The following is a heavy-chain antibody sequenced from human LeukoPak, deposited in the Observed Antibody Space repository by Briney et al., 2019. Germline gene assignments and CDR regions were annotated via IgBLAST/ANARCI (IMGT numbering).Heavy chain of an antibody. D-gene: IGHD6-19*01. CDR3: ATGIAVAPFDY. CDR1: GFTFSSYA. Sequence: PGRSLRLSCAASGFTFSSYAMHWVRQAPGKGLEWVAVISYDESNKYYADSVKGRLTISRDNSKNTLYLQMNSLRAEDTAVYYCATGIAVAPFDYWGQGTLVTVSS. J-gene: IGHJ4*02. CDR2: ISYDESNK. V-gene: IGHV3-30-3*01.